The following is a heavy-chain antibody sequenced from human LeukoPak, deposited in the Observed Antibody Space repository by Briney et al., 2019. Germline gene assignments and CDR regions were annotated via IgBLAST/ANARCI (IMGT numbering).Heavy chain of an antibody. V-gene: IGHV3-21*04. CDR2: ISSSSSYI. D-gene: IGHD3-22*01. Sequence: GGSLRLSCAASGLTFSSYSMNWVRQAPGKGLEWVSSISSSSSYIYYADSVKGRFTISRDNSKNTLYLQMNSLRAEDTALYYCARGRSGYPPDAFDIWGQGTMVTVSS. CDR3: ARGRSGYPPDAFDI. CDR1: GLTFSSYS. J-gene: IGHJ3*02.